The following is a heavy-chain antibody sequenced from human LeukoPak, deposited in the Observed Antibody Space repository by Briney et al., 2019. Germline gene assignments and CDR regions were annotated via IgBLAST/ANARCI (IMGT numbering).Heavy chain of an antibody. V-gene: IGHV4-4*02. CDR1: GGPISSSNW. D-gene: IGHD5-18*01. CDR2: VYYSGST. CDR3: ARDGMDTAKANFDF. Sequence: SGTLSLTCAVSGGPISSSNWWSWIRQPPGKGLEWIGYVYYSGSTEYNPSLRSRVTMSLEMSKNQFSLKLTSVTAADTAVYYCARDGMDTAKANFDFWGQGTLVTVSS. J-gene: IGHJ4*02.